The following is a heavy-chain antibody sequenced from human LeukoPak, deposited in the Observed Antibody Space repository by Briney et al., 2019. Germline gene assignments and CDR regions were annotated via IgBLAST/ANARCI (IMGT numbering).Heavy chain of an antibody. CDR2: IYYSGST. Sequence: SETLSLTCTVSGGSISSGDYYWSWIRQPPGKGLEWIGYIYYSGSTYYNPSLKSRVTISVDTSKNQFSLKLSSVTAADTAVYCCASRVGYSGYDFYFDYWGQGTLVTVSS. J-gene: IGHJ4*02. CDR1: GGSISSGDYY. V-gene: IGHV4-30-4*01. D-gene: IGHD5-12*01. CDR3: ASRVGYSGYDFYFDY.